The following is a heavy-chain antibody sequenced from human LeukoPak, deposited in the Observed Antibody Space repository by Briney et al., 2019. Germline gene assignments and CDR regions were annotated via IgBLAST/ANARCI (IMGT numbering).Heavy chain of an antibody. CDR1: GGSISSSSYY. CDR2: IYYSGST. J-gene: IGHJ4*02. V-gene: IGHV4-39*01. D-gene: IGHD3-16*01. Sequence: SETLSLTCTVSGGSISSSSYYWGWIRQPPGKGLEWIGSIYYSGSTYYNPSLKSRVTISVDTSKNQFSLKLSSVTAADTAVYYCASFPGGDSYYFDYWGQGTLVTVPS. CDR3: ASFPGGDSYYFDY.